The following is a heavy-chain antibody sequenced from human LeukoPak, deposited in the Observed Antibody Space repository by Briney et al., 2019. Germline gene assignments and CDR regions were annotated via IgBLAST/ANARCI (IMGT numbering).Heavy chain of an antibody. CDR3: ARAPYCSGGSCYVP. Sequence: SETLSLTCTVSGGSVSSGSYYWSWIRQPPGKGLEWIGYIYYSGSTNYNPSLKSRVTISVDTSKNQFSLKLSSVTAADTAVYYCARAPYCSGGSCYVPWGQGTLVTVSS. CDR2: IYYSGST. CDR1: GGSVSSGSYY. D-gene: IGHD2-15*01. V-gene: IGHV4-61*01. J-gene: IGHJ5*02.